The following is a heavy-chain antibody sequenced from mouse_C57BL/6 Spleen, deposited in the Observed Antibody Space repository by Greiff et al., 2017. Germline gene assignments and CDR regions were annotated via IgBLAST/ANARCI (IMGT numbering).Heavy chain of an antibody. D-gene: IGHD1-1*01. CDR1: GFSLTSYA. Sequence: QVQLQQSGPGLVAPSQSLSITCTVSGFSLTSYAISWVRQPPGKGLEWLGVIWTGGGTNYNSALKSRLSISKDNSKSQVFLKMNSLQTDDTARYYCARKSDYYGSSFTYYAMDYWGQGTSVTVSS. J-gene: IGHJ4*01. CDR3: ARKSDYYGSSFTYYAMDY. V-gene: IGHV2-9-1*01. CDR2: IWTGGGT.